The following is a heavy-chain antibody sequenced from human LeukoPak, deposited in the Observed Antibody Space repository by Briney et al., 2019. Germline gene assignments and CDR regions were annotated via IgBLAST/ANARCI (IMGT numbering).Heavy chain of an antibody. CDR1: GFTFSSYS. CDR2: ISSSSSTI. V-gene: IGHV3-48*01. D-gene: IGHD2-2*01. CDR3: ASLGYCSSTSCREY. Sequence: GGSLRLSCAASGFTFSSYSMNWVRQAPGKGLEWVSYISSSSSTIYYADSVKGRFTISRDNSKNTLYLQMNSLRAEDTAVYYCASLGYCSSTSCREYWGQGTLVTVSS. J-gene: IGHJ4*02.